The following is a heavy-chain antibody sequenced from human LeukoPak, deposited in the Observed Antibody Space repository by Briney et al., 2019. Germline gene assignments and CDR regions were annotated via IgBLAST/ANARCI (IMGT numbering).Heavy chain of an antibody. CDR3: ARDPGYYDSSGYYYPFPFDY. Sequence: PGGSLRLSCAASGFTFSSYWMHWVRHAPGKGLVWVSRINSDGSSTSYADSVKGRFTISRDNAKNTLYLQMNSLRAEDTAVYYCARDPGYYDSSGYYYPFPFDYGGQGTLVTVSS. CDR1: GFTFSSYW. D-gene: IGHD3-22*01. J-gene: IGHJ4*02. V-gene: IGHV3-74*01. CDR2: INSDGSST.